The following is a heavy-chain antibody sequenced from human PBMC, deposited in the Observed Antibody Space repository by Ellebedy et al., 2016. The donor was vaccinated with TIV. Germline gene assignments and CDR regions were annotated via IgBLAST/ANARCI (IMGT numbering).Heavy chain of an antibody. Sequence: PGGSLRLSCKGSGYSFTSHWIGWVRQMPGKGLEWMAIIYPGDSETRYSPSAGQITISADKSISTAYLQWSSLKASDTAMYYRARIWLGEFPDYWGQGTLVTVSS. CDR1: GYSFTSHW. CDR3: ARIWLGEFPDY. CDR2: IYPGDSET. V-gene: IGHV5-51*01. D-gene: IGHD3-10*01. J-gene: IGHJ4*02.